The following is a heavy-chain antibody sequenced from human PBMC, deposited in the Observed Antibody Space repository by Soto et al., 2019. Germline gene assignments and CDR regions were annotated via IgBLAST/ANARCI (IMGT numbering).Heavy chain of an antibody. V-gene: IGHV3-23*01. CDR3: AKDLDFWSGYYSVEGHDV. D-gene: IGHD3-3*01. CDR2: ISGSGGST. J-gene: IGHJ6*04. Sequence: GGSLRLSCAASGFTFSSYAMSWVRQAPGKGLEWVSAISGSGGSTYYADSVKGRFTISRDNSKNTLYLQMNSLRAEDTAVYYCAKDLDFWSGYYSVEGHDVWGKGTTVTVSS. CDR1: GFTFSSYA.